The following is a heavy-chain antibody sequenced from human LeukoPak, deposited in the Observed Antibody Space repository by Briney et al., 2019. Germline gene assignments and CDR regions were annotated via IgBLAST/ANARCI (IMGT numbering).Heavy chain of an antibody. Sequence: ASVKVSCKASGYTFTSYSMNWVRQAPGQGLEYMGWINANTGNPTYAQGFTGRFVFSLDTSVSTAYLQISSLKAEYTAVYYCARDFPARDWFFDLWGRGTLVTVSS. CDR2: INANTGNP. J-gene: IGHJ2*01. V-gene: IGHV7-4-1*02. CDR3: ARDFPARDWFFDL. CDR1: GYTFTSYS.